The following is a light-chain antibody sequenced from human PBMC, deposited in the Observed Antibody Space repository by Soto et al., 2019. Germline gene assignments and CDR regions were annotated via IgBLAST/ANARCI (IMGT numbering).Light chain of an antibody. Sequence: IQMTQPPSPLFASVGDRVTITCQATQDINIYLNWYQQKPGKAPNLLIYDASNLEIGVPSRFSGSGSGTHFTFTISSLQTEDIGPYYCQLYDSRPIRFGRGARLEIK. CDR2: DAS. J-gene: IGKJ5*01. V-gene: IGKV1-33*01. CDR1: QDINIY. CDR3: QLYDSRPIR.